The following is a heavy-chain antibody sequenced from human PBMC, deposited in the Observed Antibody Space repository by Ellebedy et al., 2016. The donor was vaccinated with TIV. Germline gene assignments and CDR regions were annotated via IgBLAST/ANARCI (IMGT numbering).Heavy chain of an antibody. J-gene: IGHJ4*02. CDR1: GGSISSYY. D-gene: IGHD5-12*01. CDR3: ARVYSGYENFDY. V-gene: IGHV4-59*01. CDR2: IYYSGST. Sequence: SETLSLXXTVSGGSISSYYWSWIRQPPGKGLEWIGYIYYSGSTNYNPSLKSRVTISVDTSKNQFSLKLSSVTAEDTAVYYCARVYSGYENFDYWGQGTLVTVSS.